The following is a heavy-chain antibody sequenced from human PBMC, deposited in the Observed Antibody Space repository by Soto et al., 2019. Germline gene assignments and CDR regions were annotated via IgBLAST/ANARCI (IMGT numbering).Heavy chain of an antibody. J-gene: IGHJ4*02. CDR1: GGCITPYP. CDR3: ARDMHAVFTHSFDD. Sequence: SETLSLACIVSGGCITPYPSSWVRQLPEKKLEWIAYTSYTGNTNYNPSFQSRVTISIDTSKNQLSLKMTSMTAADTAVYYCARDMHAVFTHSFDDGGQ. V-gene: IGHV4-59*13. CDR2: TSYTGNT. D-gene: IGHD2-8*01.